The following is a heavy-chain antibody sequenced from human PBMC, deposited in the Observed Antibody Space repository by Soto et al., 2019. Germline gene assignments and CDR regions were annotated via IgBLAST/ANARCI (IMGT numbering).Heavy chain of an antibody. V-gene: IGHV1-69*13. CDR1: GGTFSSYA. D-gene: IGHD5-18*01. CDR2: IIPIFGTA. CDR3: ARVVPGYSYGYRCLDP. J-gene: IGHJ5*02. Sequence: GASVKVSCKASGGTFSSYAISWVRQAPGQGLEWMGCIIPIFGTANYAQKFQVRVTITADESTSTAYMELSSLRSEDTGVYSCARVVPGYSYGYRCLDPGGQGTLVTVYS.